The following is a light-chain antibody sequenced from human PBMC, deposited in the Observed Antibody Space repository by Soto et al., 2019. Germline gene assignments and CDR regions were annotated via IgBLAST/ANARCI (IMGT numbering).Light chain of an antibody. Sequence: QSALTQPRSVSGSPGQSVTISCSGTSSDVGGYEYVSWYQQHPGKAPRLLIYSINQRPSGVPDRFSGSKSGTSASLAISGLQSEDEAAYYCAAWDDSLNGWVFGGGTKLTVL. CDR2: SIN. CDR1: SSDVGGYEY. J-gene: IGLJ3*02. V-gene: IGLV2-11*01. CDR3: AAWDDSLNGWV.